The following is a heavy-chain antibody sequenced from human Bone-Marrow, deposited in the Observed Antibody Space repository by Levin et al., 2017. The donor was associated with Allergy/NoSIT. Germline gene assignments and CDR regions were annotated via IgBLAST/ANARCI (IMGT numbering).Heavy chain of an antibody. CDR2: ISAYNGNT. V-gene: IGHV1-18*01. D-gene: IGHD6-19*01. Sequence: ASVKVSCKASGYTFTSYGISWVRQAPGQGLEWMGWISAYNGNTNYAQKLQGRVTMTTDTSTSTAYMELRSLRSDDTAVYYCARDSRGEWLALTWGPDAFDIWGQGTMVTVSS. CDR3: ARDSRGEWLALTWGPDAFDI. CDR1: GYTFTSYG. J-gene: IGHJ3*02.